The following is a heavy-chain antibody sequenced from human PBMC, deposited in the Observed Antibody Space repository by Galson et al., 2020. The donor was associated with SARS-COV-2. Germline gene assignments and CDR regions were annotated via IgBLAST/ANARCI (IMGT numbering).Heavy chain of an antibody. CDR2: INHSGST. CDR3: ARGRLAYYYDSSGYPFDY. V-gene: IGHV4-34*01. J-gene: IGHJ4*02. Sequence: ETSETLSLTCAVYGGSFSGYYWSWIRQPPGKGLEWIGEINHSGSTNYNPSLKSRVTISVDTSKNQFSLKLSSVTAADTAVYYCARGRLAYYYDSSGYPFDYWGQGTLVTVSS. CDR1: GGSFSGYY. D-gene: IGHD3-22*01.